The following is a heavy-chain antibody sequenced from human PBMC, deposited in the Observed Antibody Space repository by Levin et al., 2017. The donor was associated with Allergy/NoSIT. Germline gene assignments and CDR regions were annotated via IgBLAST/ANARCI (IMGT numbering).Heavy chain of an antibody. D-gene: IGHD5-18*01. V-gene: IGHV4-31*01. Sequence: SETLSLTCSVSGDSIGRGGYYWNWIRQYPGKGLEWIGYIYYNGATYHNPSLKSPVTITVDTSKNQFFLKLTSVTSADTAVYYCARSASGYTSSWLEFWGQGAQVIVSS. CDR2: IYYNGAT. CDR3: ARSASGYTSSWLEF. CDR1: GDSIGRGGYY. J-gene: IGHJ5*01.